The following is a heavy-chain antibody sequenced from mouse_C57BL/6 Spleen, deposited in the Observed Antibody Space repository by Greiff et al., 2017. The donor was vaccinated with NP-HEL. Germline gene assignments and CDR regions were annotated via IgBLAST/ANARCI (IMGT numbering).Heavy chain of an antibody. CDR2: IYPGDGET. CDR1: GYAFSSSW. D-gene: IGHD3-2*02. Sequence: VQLQQSGPELVKPGASVKISCKASGYAFSSSWMNWVKQRPGQGLEWIGRIYPGDGETNYNGKFKGKATLTADKSSSTAYMQISSLTSEDSAVYFCARSPQATYYFDYWGQGTTLTVSS. J-gene: IGHJ2*01. CDR3: ARSPQATYYFDY. V-gene: IGHV1-82*01.